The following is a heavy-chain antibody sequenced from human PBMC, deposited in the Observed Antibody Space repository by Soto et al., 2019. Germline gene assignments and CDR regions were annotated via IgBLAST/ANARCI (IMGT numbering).Heavy chain of an antibody. CDR3: ARTLMTTVTTLNYGMDV. Sequence: QVQLVQSGAEVKKPGSSVKVSCKASGGTFSSYAISWVRQAPGQGLEWMGGIIPIFGTANYAQKFQGRVTITADESTSTAYMELSSLRSEDTAVYYCARTLMTTVTTLNYGMDVWGQGTTVTVSS. V-gene: IGHV1-69*01. D-gene: IGHD4-4*01. CDR2: IIPIFGTA. J-gene: IGHJ6*02. CDR1: GGTFSSYA.